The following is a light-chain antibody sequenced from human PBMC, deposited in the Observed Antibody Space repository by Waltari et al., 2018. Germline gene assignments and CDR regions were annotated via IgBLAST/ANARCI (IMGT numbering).Light chain of an antibody. V-gene: IGKV4-1*01. CDR1: QSVLSRPNNKNY. CDR3: QQYYSTPFT. Sequence: DIVMTQSPDSLAVSLGERATIHCKSSQSVLSRPNNKNYLAWYQQKPGQPPKLLIYWASTRESGVPDRFSGSGSGTDFTLTISSLQAEDVAVYYCQQYYSTPFTFGPGTKVDIK. J-gene: IGKJ3*01. CDR2: WAS.